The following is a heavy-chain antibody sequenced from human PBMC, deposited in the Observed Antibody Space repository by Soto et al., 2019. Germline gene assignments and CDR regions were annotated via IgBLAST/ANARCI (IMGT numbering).Heavy chain of an antibody. CDR2: IIPLFSTA. CDR1: GGTFSTYA. CDR3: ASGIQLWLRRINNGYSG. D-gene: IGHD5-18*01. V-gene: IGHV1-69*12. Sequence: QVQLVQSGAEVKKPASSVKVSCKAPGGTFSTYAISWVRQAPGQGLEWMGGIIPLFSTANYAQRFQDRVTITAEESTNTVYMELTSLTSEDTAVYFCASGIQLWLRRINNGYSGWGQGTLVTVSS. J-gene: IGHJ4*02.